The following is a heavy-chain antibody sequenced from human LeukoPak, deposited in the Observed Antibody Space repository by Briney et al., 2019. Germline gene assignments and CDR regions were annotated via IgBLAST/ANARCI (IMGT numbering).Heavy chain of an antibody. CDR1: GGSISSYY. J-gene: IGHJ4*02. Sequence: SETLSLTCTVSGGSISSYYWSWIRQPPGKGLEWIGYIYYSGSTNYNPSLKSRVTISVDTSKNQFSLKLSSVTAADTAVYYCARDHGTMVGGASGFDYWGQETLVTVSS. CDR3: ARDHGTMVGGASGFDY. CDR2: IYYSGST. V-gene: IGHV4-59*01. D-gene: IGHD3-10*01.